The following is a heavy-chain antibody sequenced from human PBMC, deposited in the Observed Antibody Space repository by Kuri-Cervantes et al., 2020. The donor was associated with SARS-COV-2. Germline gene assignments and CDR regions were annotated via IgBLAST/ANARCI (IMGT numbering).Heavy chain of an antibody. Sequence: GESLKISCAASGFTFSSYAMHWVRQAPGKGLEWVAVISYDGSNKYYADSVKGRFTISRDNSKNTLYLQMNSLRAEDTAVYYCARTLGSDTAMDYPYYYYGMDVWGQGTTVTVSS. CDR3: ARTLGSDTAMDYPYYYYGMDV. CDR2: ISYDGSNK. CDR1: GFTFSSYA. V-gene: IGHV3-30*01. J-gene: IGHJ6*02. D-gene: IGHD5-18*01.